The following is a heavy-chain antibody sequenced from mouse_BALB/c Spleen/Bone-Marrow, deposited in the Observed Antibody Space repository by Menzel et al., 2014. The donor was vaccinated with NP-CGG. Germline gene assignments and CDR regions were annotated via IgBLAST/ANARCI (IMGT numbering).Heavy chain of an antibody. J-gene: IGHJ2*01. CDR1: GFTFSSYT. Sequence: EVQLVESGGGLVKPGGSLKLSCAASGFTFSSYTMSWVRPTPEKRLEWVATISSGGSYTYYPDSVKGRFTISRDNAKNTLYLQMSSLKSEDTAMYYCTREDTNWDFDYWGQGTTLTVSS. V-gene: IGHV5-6-4*01. CDR3: TREDTNWDFDY. D-gene: IGHD4-1*01. CDR2: ISSGGSYT.